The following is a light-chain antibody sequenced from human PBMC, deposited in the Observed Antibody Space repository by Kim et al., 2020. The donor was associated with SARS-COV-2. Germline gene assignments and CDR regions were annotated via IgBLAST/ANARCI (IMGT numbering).Light chain of an antibody. J-gene: IGKJ4*01. V-gene: IGKV1D-12*01. CDR2: AAS. CDR3: LQADSFPLT. CDR1: QDISKW. Sequence: DIQMTQSPSSVSASVRDTVTITCRASQDISKWLAWYQQKPGKAPKHLIYAASTLQSGVPSRFSGSRSGTHFTLTISNMQPEDFATYYCLQADSFPLTFGGGTKVDIK.